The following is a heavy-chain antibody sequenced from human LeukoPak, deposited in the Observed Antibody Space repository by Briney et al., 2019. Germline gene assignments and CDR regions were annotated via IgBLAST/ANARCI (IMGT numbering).Heavy chain of an antibody. CDR1: GGSFSGYY. V-gene: IGHV4-34*01. J-gene: IGHJ4*02. CDR3: ARGPYYYDKFDY. D-gene: IGHD3-22*01. Sequence: PSETLSLTCAVYGGSFSGYYWSWICQPPGKGLEWIGEINHSGSTNYNPSLKSRVTISVDTSKNQFSLKLSSVTAADTAVYYCARGPYYYDKFDYWGQGTLVTVSS. CDR2: INHSGST.